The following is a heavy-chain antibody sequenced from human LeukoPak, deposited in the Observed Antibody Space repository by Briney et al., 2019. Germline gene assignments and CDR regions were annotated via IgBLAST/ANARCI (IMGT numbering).Heavy chain of an antibody. Sequence: SETLSLTSTVSGGTISSYYWSWLRQPPGQGLEWIGHIYYSGSTNYNHSLKSRVTISVDTSKNQFSLKVSSVTAADTAVYYCARQRGALDAFDIWGQGTMVTVSS. CDR2: IYYSGST. CDR1: GGTISSYY. V-gene: IGHV4-59*08. CDR3: ARQRGALDAFDI. J-gene: IGHJ3*02.